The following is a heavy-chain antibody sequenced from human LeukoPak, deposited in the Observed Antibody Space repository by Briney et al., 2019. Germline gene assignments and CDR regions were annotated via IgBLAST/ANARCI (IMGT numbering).Heavy chain of an antibody. CDR2: INPRSGGT. CDR3: ARYLYSRIADY. Sequence: VASVKVSCKASGYSFTGYHVHWVRQAPGQGLEWMGWINPRSGGTNFAQKFQGRVTMARDTSISTAYMEVSRLTSDDTAVYYCARYLYSRIADYWGQGTLVTVSS. V-gene: IGHV1-2*02. CDR1: GYSFTGYH. D-gene: IGHD2-15*01. J-gene: IGHJ4*02.